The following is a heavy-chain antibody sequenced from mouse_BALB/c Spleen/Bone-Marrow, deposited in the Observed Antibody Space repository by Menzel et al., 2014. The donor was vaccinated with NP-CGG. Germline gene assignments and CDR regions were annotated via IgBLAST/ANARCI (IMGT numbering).Heavy chain of an antibody. CDR3: ARLGYYGWFAY. J-gene: IGHJ3*01. CDR2: INPESNTI. CDR1: GFDFSRYW. V-gene: IGHV4-1*02. D-gene: IGHD2-3*01. Sequence: EVKLVESGGGLVQPGGSLKLSCAASGFDFSRYWMSWVRQAPGKGLQWIGEINPESNTINYSPSLKDKFIISRDNAKNTRYLQMSKVKSEDAALYCCARLGYYGWFAYWGQGTLVTVSA.